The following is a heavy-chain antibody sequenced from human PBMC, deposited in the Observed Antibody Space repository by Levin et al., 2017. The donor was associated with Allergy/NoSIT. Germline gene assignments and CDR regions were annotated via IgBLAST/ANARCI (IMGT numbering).Heavy chain of an antibody. V-gene: IGHV1-69*13. CDR3: ARQLYSSGWYYFDY. CDR2: IIPIFGTA. D-gene: IGHD6-19*01. Sequence: PWASVKVSCKASGGTFSSYAISWVRQAPGQGLEWMGGIIPIFGTANYAQKFQGRVTITADESTSTAYMELSSLRSEDTAVYYCARQLYSSGWYYFDYWGQGTLVTVSS. CDR1: GGTFSSYA. J-gene: IGHJ4*02.